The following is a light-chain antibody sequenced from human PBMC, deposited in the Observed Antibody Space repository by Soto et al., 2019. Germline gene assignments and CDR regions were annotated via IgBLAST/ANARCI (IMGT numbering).Light chain of an antibody. CDR3: HSYDSSLSGWV. V-gene: IGLV1-40*01. CDR2: GNS. Sequence: QSVLTQPPSVSGAPGQRVTISCTGSSSNIGAGYDVHWYQQLPGTAPKLLIYGNSNRPSGVPDRFSGSKSGTSASLAITGLRAEDEAEYYCHSYDSSLSGWVFGGGNKLTVL. J-gene: IGLJ3*02. CDR1: SSNIGAGYD.